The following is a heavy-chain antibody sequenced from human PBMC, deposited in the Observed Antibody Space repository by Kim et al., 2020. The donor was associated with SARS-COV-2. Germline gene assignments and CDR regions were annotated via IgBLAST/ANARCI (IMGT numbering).Heavy chain of an antibody. CDR1: GGSISSGGYY. Sequence: SETLSLTCTVSGGSISSGGYYWSWIRQHPGKGLEWIGYIYYSGSTYYNPSLKXRVTIXVDTSKNQFSLKLXXVXAADTAVYYCXXXXAXRYYDSSGPNWXXXWGQXXXVTVSS. J-gene: IGHJ5*02. V-gene: IGHV4-31*03. CDR2: IYYSGST. CDR3: XXXXAXRYYDSSGPNWXXX. D-gene: IGHD3-22*01.